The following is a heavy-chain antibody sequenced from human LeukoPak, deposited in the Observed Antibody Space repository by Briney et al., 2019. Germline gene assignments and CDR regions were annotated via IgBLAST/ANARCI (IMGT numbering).Heavy chain of an antibody. CDR1: GDSISRSDSY. CDR2: IYYSGRT. D-gene: IGHD3-22*01. V-gene: IGHV4-39*01. CDR3: ARRRYYDGSGYLE. J-gene: IGHJ1*01. Sequence: SETLSLTCSVSGDSISRSDSYWDWIRQPPGKGLEWIGTIYYSGRTYYSPSLKSRVAMSVDASNNQFSMNLRSVTAADTAVYYCARRRYYDGSGYLEWGQGTLLSVSS.